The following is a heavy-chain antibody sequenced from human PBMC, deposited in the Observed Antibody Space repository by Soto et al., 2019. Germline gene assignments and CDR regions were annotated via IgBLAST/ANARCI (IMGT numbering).Heavy chain of an antibody. CDR2: ISWNSGSI. Sequence: EVQLVESGGGLVQPGRSLRLSCAASGFTFDDYAMHWVRQAPGKGLEWGSGISWNSGSIGYAGSVKGRFTISRDNAKNSLYLQMNSLRAEDTALYYCAKDTQERAEYMDVWGKGTTVTVSS. J-gene: IGHJ6*03. CDR1: GFTFDDYA. CDR3: AKDTQERAEYMDV. D-gene: IGHD1-1*01. V-gene: IGHV3-9*01.